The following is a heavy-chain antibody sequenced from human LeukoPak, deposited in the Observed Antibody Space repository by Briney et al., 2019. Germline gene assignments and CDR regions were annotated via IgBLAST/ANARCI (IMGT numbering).Heavy chain of an antibody. CDR3: ASPGTSMNYYYYGMDV. J-gene: IGHJ6*02. Sequence: GGSLRLSCAASGFTFSSYWMHWVRQAPGKGLVWASRINSDGSSTSYADSVKGRFTISRDNAKNTLYLQMNSLRAEDTAVYYCASPGTSMNYYYYGMDVWGQGTTVTVSS. D-gene: IGHD1-14*01. CDR2: INSDGSST. V-gene: IGHV3-74*01. CDR1: GFTFSSYW.